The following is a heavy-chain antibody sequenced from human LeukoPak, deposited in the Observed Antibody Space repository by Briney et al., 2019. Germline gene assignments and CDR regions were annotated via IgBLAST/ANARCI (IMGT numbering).Heavy chain of an antibody. CDR2: ISGSGDKT. D-gene: IGHD1-26*01. J-gene: IGHJ4*02. CDR1: GFTFSSNG. Sequence: GGSLRLSCAASGFTFSSNGMSWVRKAPGKGLEWVSSISGSGDKTYYADSVKGHFTISRDNSKSTMYLQMNTLRAEDTAVYYCAKGARGSYYALFDYWGQGTLVTVSS. CDR3: AKGARGSYYALFDY. V-gene: IGHV3-23*01.